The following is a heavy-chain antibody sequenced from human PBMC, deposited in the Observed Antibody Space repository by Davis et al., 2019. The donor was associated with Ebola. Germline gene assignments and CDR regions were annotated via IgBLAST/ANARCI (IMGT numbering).Heavy chain of an antibody. Sequence: PGGSLRLSCAASGFTFSSYGMHWVRQAPGKGLEWVAVIWYDGSNKYYADSVKGRFTISRDNSKNTLYLQMNSLRAEDTAVYYCARDSTIFGDYYYYYGMDVWGQGTTVTVSS. J-gene: IGHJ6*02. CDR1: GFTFSSYG. V-gene: IGHV3-33*01. CDR2: IWYDGSNK. CDR3: ARDSTIFGDYYYYYGMDV. D-gene: IGHD3-3*01.